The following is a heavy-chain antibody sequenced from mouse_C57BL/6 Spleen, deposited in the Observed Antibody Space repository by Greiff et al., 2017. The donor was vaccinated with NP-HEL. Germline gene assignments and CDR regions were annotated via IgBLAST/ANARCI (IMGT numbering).Heavy chain of an antibody. CDR1: GYTFTSYW. D-gene: IGHD1-1*01. J-gene: IGHJ1*03. CDR2: IDPSDSET. CDR3: ARDYYGSSYRYFDV. V-gene: IGHV1-52*01. Sequence: QVQLKQPGAELVRPGSSVKLSCKASGYTFTSYWMHWVKQRPIQGLEWIGNIDPSDSETHYNQKFKDKATLTVDKSSSTAYMQLSNLTSEDSAVYYCARDYYGSSYRYFDVWGTGTTVTVSS.